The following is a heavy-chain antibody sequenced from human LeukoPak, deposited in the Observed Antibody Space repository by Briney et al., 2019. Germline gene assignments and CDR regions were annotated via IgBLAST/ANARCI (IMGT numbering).Heavy chain of an antibody. V-gene: IGHV3-48*04. CDR1: GFTFSSYS. D-gene: IGHD6-13*01. J-gene: IGHJ5*02. CDR2: ISSSSSTI. Sequence: GGSLRLSCAASGFTFSSYSMNWVRQAPGKGLEWVSYISSSSSTIYYADSVKGRFTISRDNAKNSLYLQMINLRAEDTAVYYCARDRLAPYSSSFHWFDPWGQGTLVTVSS. CDR3: ARDRLAPYSSSFHWFDP.